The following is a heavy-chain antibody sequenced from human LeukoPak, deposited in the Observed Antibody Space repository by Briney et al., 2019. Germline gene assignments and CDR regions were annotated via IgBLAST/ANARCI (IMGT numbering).Heavy chain of an antibody. Sequence: PGGSLRLSCTASGFTFGDYAMSWVRQAPGKGLEWVGFIRRKAYGCTTEYAASVKGRFTISRDDSKSIAYLQMNSLKTEDTAVYYCTRRYYYGSGSPSPGGYYGMDVWGKGTTVTVSS. CDR3: TRRYYYGSGSPSPGGYYGMDV. CDR2: IRRKAYGCTT. D-gene: IGHD3-10*01. J-gene: IGHJ6*04. V-gene: IGHV3-49*04. CDR1: GFTFGDYA.